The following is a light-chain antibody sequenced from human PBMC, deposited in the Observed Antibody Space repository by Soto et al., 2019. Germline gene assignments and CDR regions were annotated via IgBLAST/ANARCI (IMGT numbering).Light chain of an antibody. CDR2: DTS. V-gene: IGKV3D-15*01. CDR1: RSAGNN. CDR3: QHYNNWVLT. J-gene: IGKJ4*01. Sequence: IEMRQSPATLSVSLGERVTLSCRASRSAGNNLAWYQQRVGQAPRLVIFDTSTRATGIPARFSGSGSETEFTLTINSLQAEDFAVYYCQHYNNWVLTFGGGTKVDIK.